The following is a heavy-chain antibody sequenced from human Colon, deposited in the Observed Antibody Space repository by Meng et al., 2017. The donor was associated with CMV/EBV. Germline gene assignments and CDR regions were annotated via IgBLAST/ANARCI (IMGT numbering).Heavy chain of an antibody. J-gene: IGHJ4*02. CDR1: GYNFTANH. Sequence: QVQVVKSGTEVKQPGASVKVSCKTSGYNFTANHLHWVRQAPGQGPEWMGWIYPQDGGTYFAQKFQDRVTLTRETSITTAYMELSGLTSDDTAIYYCVRESWYFDFWGEGTLVTVFS. V-gene: IGHV1-2*02. D-gene: IGHD6-13*01. CDR2: IYPQDGGT. CDR3: VRESWYFDF.